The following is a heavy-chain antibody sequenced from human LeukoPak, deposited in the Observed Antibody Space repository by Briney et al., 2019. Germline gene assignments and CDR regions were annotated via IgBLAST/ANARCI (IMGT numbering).Heavy chain of an antibody. CDR3: ARRSVSQYADAFDI. Sequence: ASVKVSCKASGYTFTSYDINWVRQATGQGLEWMGWMNPNSGNTGYAQKFQGRVTMTTDTSTSTAYMELRSLRSDDTAVYYCARRSVSQYADAFDIWGQGTMVTVSS. CDR2: MNPNSGNT. CDR1: GYTFTSYD. D-gene: IGHD2-2*01. V-gene: IGHV1-8*01. J-gene: IGHJ3*02.